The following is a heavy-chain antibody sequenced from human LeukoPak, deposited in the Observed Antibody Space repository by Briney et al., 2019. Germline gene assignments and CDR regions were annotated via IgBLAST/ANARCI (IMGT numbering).Heavy chain of an antibody. V-gene: IGHV3-11*01. CDR1: GLTFSDYY. Sequence: GGSLRFSCAASGLTFSDYYMSWIRKAPGKGLEWVSYISSSGSTIYYADSVKGRFTISRDNAKNSLYLQMNSLRAEDTAVYYCARDSSGWYLQYFQHWGQGTLVTVSS. J-gene: IGHJ1*01. CDR2: ISSSGSTI. CDR3: ARDSSGWYLQYFQH. D-gene: IGHD6-19*01.